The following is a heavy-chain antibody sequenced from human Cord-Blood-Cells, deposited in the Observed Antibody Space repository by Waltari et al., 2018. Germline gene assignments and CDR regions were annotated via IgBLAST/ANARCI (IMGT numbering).Heavy chain of an antibody. CDR1: GYTFTGYY. J-gene: IGHJ3*02. D-gene: IGHD3-22*01. CDR2: INPNSGGT. Sequence: QVQLVQSGAEVKKPGASVKVSCKASGYTFTGYYMHWVRQAPGQGLEWMGWINPNSGGTNYAQKFQGRVTMTRDTSISTAYMELSRLGSDDTAVYYCARDRYYDSSGYYLDAFDIWGQGTMVTVSS. CDR3: ARDRYYDSSGYYLDAFDI. V-gene: IGHV1-2*02.